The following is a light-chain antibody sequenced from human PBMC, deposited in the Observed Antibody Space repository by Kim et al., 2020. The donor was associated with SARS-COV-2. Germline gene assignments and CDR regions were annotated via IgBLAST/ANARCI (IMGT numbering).Light chain of an antibody. CDR1: SLRNYY. J-gene: IGLJ3*02. V-gene: IGLV3-19*01. CDR3: TSRDSSGDHVV. Sequence: SSELTQDPAVSVALGQTVRLTCQGDSLRNYYATWYQQRPGQAPVLVLYGKYNRPSGIPDRFSGSASGNTASFTITGAQADDEADYYCTSRDSSGDHVVFG. CDR2: GKY.